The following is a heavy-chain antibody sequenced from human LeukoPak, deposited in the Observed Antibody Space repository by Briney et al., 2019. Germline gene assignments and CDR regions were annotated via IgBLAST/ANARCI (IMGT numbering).Heavy chain of an antibody. D-gene: IGHD2-2*01. Sequence: GGSLRLSCAASGFTFSSYAMHWVRQAPGKGLEWMAVIWYDGSNKYYADSVKGRFTISRDNSKNTLYLQMNSLRAEDTAVYYCARSQTTVVPAAMGYWGQGTLVTVSS. CDR3: ARSQTTVVPAAMGY. J-gene: IGHJ4*02. CDR2: IWYDGSNK. V-gene: IGHV3-33*08. CDR1: GFTFSSYA.